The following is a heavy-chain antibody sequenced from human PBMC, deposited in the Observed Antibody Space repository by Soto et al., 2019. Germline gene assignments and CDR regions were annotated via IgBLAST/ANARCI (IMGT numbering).Heavy chain of an antibody. CDR1: EYSFTGYW. Sequence: GELLRIPSRGSEYSFTGYWIGWVRQMPGKGLEWMGIIYPGDSDTRYSPSFQGQVTISADKSISTAYLQWSSLKASDTAMYYCARHAGSGSSSYGMDVWGQGTTVTVSS. D-gene: IGHD3-10*01. CDR2: IYPGDSDT. V-gene: IGHV5-51*01. J-gene: IGHJ6*02. CDR3: ARHAGSGSSSYGMDV.